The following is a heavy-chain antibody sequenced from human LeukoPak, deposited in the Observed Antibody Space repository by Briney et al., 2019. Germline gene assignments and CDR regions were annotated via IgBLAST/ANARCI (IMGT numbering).Heavy chain of an antibody. J-gene: IGHJ4*02. Sequence: ASETLSLTCTVSGGSISSYYWSWIRQPAGKGLEWSGYIYYSGTTNYNPSLKSRVSMSVDTSKNQFSLKLSSVTVADTAVYFCARGLPGIAAALAIYYFDYWDQGTLVTVSS. CDR1: GGSISSYY. V-gene: IGHV4-59*12. D-gene: IGHD6-13*01. CDR2: IYYSGTT. CDR3: ARGLPGIAAALAIYYFDY.